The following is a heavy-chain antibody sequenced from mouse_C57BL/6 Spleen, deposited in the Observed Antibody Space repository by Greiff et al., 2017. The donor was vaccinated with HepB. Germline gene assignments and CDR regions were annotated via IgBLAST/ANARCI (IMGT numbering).Heavy chain of an antibody. V-gene: IGHV1-82*01. D-gene: IGHD4-1*01. CDR3: ARGNWDLGYFDV. CDR2: IYPGDGDT. J-gene: IGHJ1*03. Sequence: QVQLQQSGPELVKPGASVKISCKASGYAFSSSWLNWVKQRPGKGLEWIGRIYPGDGDTNYNGKFKGKATLTADKSSSTAYMLLSSLTSEDSAVYFCARGNWDLGYFDVWGTGTTVTVSS. CDR1: GYAFSSSW.